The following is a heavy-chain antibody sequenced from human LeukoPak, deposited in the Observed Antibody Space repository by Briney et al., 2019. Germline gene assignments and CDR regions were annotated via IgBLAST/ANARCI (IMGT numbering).Heavy chain of an antibody. Sequence: PGGSLRLSCAASGFTFSSYSMNWVRQAPGKGLEWVSSISSSSSYIYYVDSVKGRFTISRDNAKNSLYLQMNSLRAEDTAVYYCARVYYDFWSGYSPVGYWGQGTLVTVSS. V-gene: IGHV3-21*01. J-gene: IGHJ4*02. CDR2: ISSSSSYI. D-gene: IGHD3-3*01. CDR1: GFTFSSYS. CDR3: ARVYYDFWSGYSPVGY.